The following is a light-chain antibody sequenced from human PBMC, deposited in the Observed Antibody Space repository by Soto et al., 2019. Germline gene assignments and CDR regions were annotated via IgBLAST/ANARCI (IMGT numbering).Light chain of an antibody. V-gene: IGLV2-14*01. CDR3: SSYTDSTYV. Sequence: QSALTQPASVSASPGQSITITCTGTTSDIGAYDYVSWYQQHPGKAPELIIYDVSNRPSGVSNRFSGYKSGNTASLTISGLQAEDEADYYCSSYTDSTYVFGPVTKLTVL. CDR1: TSDIGAYDY. J-gene: IGLJ1*01. CDR2: DVS.